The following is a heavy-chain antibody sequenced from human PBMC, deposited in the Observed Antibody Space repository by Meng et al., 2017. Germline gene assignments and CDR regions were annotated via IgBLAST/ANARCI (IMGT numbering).Heavy chain of an antibody. J-gene: IGHJ4*02. D-gene: IGHD1-1*01. CDR1: GFTFNNYW. Sequence: EVQLVESGGGLVQPGGSLRLSCAVSGFTFNNYWMHWVRQVPGKGLVWVSRISGDGSITNYADSVKGRFTISRDNAKNTLYLQMNSLRPEDTAVYYCLDEAPRSDYWGQGSLVTVSS. CDR3: LDEAPRSDY. CDR2: ISGDGSIT. V-gene: IGHV3-74*01.